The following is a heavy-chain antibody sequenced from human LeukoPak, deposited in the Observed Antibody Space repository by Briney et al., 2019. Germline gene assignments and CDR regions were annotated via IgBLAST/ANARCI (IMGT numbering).Heavy chain of an antibody. V-gene: IGHV1-18*01. CDR2: ISAYNGNT. CDR1: GYTFTSYG. CDR3: ASRRFYGSGCLTPSDAFDI. D-gene: IGHD3-10*01. Sequence: ASVKVSCKASGYTFTSYGISWVRQAPGQGLEWMGWISAYNGNTNYAQKLQGRVTMTRDTSTSTVYMELSSLRSEDTAVYYCASRRFYGSGCLTPSDAFDIWGQGTMVTVSS. J-gene: IGHJ3*02.